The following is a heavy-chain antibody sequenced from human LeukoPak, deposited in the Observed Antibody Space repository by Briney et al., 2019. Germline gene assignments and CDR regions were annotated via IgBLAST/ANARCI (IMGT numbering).Heavy chain of an antibody. Sequence: GGSLRLSCAASGFTFSTSWMTWVRQAPGKGLEFVANIKHDGSERYYVDSVKGRFTISRDNAKNSLYLQMDSLRAEDTALYYCAKGVRITMVRGAFDIWGQGTMVTVSS. CDR3: AKGVRITMVRGAFDI. CDR2: IKHDGSER. D-gene: IGHD3-10*01. V-gene: IGHV3-7*03. CDR1: GFTFSTSW. J-gene: IGHJ3*02.